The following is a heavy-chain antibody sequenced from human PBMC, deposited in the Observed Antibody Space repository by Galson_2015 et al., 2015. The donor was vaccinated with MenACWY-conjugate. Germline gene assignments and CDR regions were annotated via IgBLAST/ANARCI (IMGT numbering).Heavy chain of an antibody. CDR3: ASSDPRLVVVMIDS. CDR2: ISDRGSRT. D-gene: IGHD3-22*01. V-gene: IGHV3-23*01. J-gene: IGHJ4*02. Sequence: SLRLSCAASGFTFTTYAMSWVRQAPGKGLEWVSTISDRGSRTYYADSVKGRFTISRDNSKNTLYLQMNSLRVEDTAIYYCASSDPRLVVVMIDSWGQGTLVTVSS. CDR1: GFTFTTYA.